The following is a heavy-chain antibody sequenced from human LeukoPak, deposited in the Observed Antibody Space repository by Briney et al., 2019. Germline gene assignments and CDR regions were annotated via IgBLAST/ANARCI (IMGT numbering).Heavy chain of an antibody. J-gene: IGHJ4*02. Sequence: QPGASLRLSCAASGFNFNIYGMSWVRQAPGKGLEWVGYRGSGGSAYYADSVKGRFTISRDNSKNTLYLQMNSLRVDDTAVYYCAKGSFSNWFDYWGQGTLVTVSS. D-gene: IGHD4-11*01. CDR1: GFNFNIYG. V-gene: IGHV3-23*01. CDR3: AKGSFSNWFDY. CDR2: YRGSGGSA.